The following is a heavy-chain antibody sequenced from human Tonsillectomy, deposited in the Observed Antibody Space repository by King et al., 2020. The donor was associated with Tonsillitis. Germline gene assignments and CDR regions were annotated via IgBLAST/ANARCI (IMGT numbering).Heavy chain of an antibody. J-gene: IGHJ4*02. CDR2: ISANGGST. CDR3: AHMVRGDY. V-gene: IGHV3-23*04. D-gene: IGHD3-10*01. Sequence: VQLVESGGGLVQPGGSLRLSCAASGFTFSSYAMSWVRQAPGKGLEWVSTISANGGSTYYADSVKGRFNVSRDNSKNTLYLQMSILRAEETAVYYCAHMVRGDYWGQGTLVTVSS. CDR1: GFTFSSYA.